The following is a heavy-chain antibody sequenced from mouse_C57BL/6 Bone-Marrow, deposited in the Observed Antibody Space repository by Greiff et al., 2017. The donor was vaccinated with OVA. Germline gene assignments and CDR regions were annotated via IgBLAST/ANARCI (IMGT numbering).Heavy chain of an antibody. CDR3: ARSPFITTVVRYFDV. Sequence: EVQLQQSGPVLVKPGASVKMSCKASGYTLTDYYMNWVKQSHGKSLEWIVVINPYNGGTSYNQKLKGKATLTVDKSSSKAYMELNSLTSEDSAVYYCARSPFITTVVRYFDVWGTGTTVTVSS. V-gene: IGHV1-19*01. D-gene: IGHD1-1*01. CDR1: GYTLTDYY. CDR2: INPYNGGT. J-gene: IGHJ1*03.